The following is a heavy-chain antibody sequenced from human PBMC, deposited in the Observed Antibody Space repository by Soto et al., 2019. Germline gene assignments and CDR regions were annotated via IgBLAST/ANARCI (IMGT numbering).Heavy chain of an antibody. D-gene: IGHD3-22*01. Sequence: GGSLRLSCAASGFTFSDYYMSWIRQAPGKGLEWVSYISSSSSYTNYADSVKGRFTISRDNAKNSLYLQMNSLRAEDTAVYYCARVGYYDSSGFDYWGKGTLVTVST. CDR1: GFTFSDYY. CDR3: ARVGYYDSSGFDY. CDR2: ISSSSSYT. J-gene: IGHJ4*02. V-gene: IGHV3-11*05.